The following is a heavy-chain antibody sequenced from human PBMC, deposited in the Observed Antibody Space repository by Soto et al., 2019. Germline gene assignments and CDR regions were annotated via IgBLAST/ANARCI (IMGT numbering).Heavy chain of an antibody. Sequence: SETLSLTCTVSGGSISSYYWSWIRQPPGKGLEWIGYIYYSGSTNYNPSLKSRVTISVDTSKNQFSLKLSSVTAADTAVYYCARLLGMDYFDYWGQGTLVTVSS. CDR2: IYYSGST. D-gene: IGHD7-27*01. J-gene: IGHJ4*02. V-gene: IGHV4-59*08. CDR1: GGSISSYY. CDR3: ARLLGMDYFDY.